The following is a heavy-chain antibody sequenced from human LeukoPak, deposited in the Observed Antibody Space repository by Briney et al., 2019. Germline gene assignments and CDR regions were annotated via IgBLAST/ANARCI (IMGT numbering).Heavy chain of an antibody. CDR2: ISSSGSTI. CDR3: ARSGPYSSGWPYFDY. J-gene: IGHJ4*02. CDR1: GVTFSSYE. Sequence: GGSLRLSCAASGVTFSSYEMNWVRQAPGKGLEWVSYISSSGSTIYYADSVKGRFTISRDNAKNSLYLQMNSLRAEDTAVYYCARSGPYSSGWPYFDYWGQGTLVTVSS. D-gene: IGHD6-19*01. V-gene: IGHV3-48*03.